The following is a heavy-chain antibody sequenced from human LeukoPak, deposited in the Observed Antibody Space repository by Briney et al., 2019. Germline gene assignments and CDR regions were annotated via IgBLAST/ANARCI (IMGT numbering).Heavy chain of an antibody. CDR1: GGSISSYY. CDR3: ARHTFCSNNGVCPFDY. D-gene: IGHD2-8*01. CDR2: MYYSGST. V-gene: IGHV4-59*01. J-gene: IGHJ4*02. Sequence: SETLSLTCTVSGGSISSYYWSWIRQPPEKGLEWLGYMYYSGSTNYNPSLKSRVTISVDTSKNQFSLKLSSVTAADAAVYYCARHTFCSNNGVCPFDYWGQGTLVTVSS.